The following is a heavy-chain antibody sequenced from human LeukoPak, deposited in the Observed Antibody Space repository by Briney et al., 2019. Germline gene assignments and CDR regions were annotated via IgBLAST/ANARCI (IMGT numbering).Heavy chain of an antibody. D-gene: IGHD3-3*01. CDR1: GFTFSGYW. CDR3: ARPEYDFWSGYWYYFDY. CDR2: IKQDGSEK. Sequence: GGSLRLSCAASGFTFSGYWMSWVRQAPWKGLEWVANIKQDGSEKYYVDSVKGRFTISRDNAKNSLYLQMNSLRAEDTAVYYCARPEYDFWSGYWYYFDYWGQGTLVTVSS. J-gene: IGHJ4*02. V-gene: IGHV3-7*01.